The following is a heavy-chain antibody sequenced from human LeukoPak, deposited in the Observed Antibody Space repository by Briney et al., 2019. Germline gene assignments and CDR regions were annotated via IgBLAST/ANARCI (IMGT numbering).Heavy chain of an antibody. D-gene: IGHD6-19*01. CDR3: ARVFAVAGTQYYYFAY. CDR1: GYTFTSYG. Sequence: ASVKVSCKASGYTFTSYGISWVRQAPGQGLEWMGWISAYNGNTNYAQKLQGRVTMTTDTSTSTAYMELRSLRSDDTAVYYCARVFAVAGTQYYYFAYWGQGTLVTVSS. CDR2: ISAYNGNT. V-gene: IGHV1-18*01. J-gene: IGHJ4*02.